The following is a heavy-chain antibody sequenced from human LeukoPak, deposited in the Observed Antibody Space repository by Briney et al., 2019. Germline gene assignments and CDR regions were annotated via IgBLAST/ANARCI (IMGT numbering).Heavy chain of an antibody. Sequence: ASVKVSCXASGYTFTGYYMHWVRQAHGQGLEWMAWINPNSGGTNYAQKFQGRVTMTRDTSISTAYMELSRLRSDDTAVYYCARAIRFLEWLPYFDPWGQGTLVTVSS. CDR1: GYTFTGYY. CDR2: INPNSGGT. J-gene: IGHJ5*02. V-gene: IGHV1-2*02. CDR3: ARAIRFLEWLPYFDP. D-gene: IGHD3-3*01.